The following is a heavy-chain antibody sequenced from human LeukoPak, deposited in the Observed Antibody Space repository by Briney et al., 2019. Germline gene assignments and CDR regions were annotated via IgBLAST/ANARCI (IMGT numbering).Heavy chain of an antibody. CDR2: ISYDGSNK. D-gene: IGHD3-10*01. CDR1: GFTFSSYG. J-gene: IGHJ4*02. V-gene: IGHV3-30*03. CDR3: VGKGGSGSYIFDY. Sequence: PGGSLRLSCAASGFTFSSYGMHWVRQAPGKGLEWVAVISYDGSNKYYADSVKGRFTISRDNSKNTLYLQMNSLRAEDTAVYYCVGKGGSGSYIFDYWGQGTLVTVSS.